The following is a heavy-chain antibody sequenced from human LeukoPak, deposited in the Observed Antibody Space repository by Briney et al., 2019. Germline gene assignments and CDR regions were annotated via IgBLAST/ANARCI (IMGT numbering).Heavy chain of an antibody. D-gene: IGHD3-16*02. V-gene: IGHV3-30-3*01. CDR1: GFTFSSYA. Sequence: GGSLRLSCAASGFTFSSYAIHWVRQAPGKGLESVAVISYDGSNKYYADSVKGRFTISRDNSKNTLYLQMNSLRAEDTAVYYCAKENGGYDYVWGSYRSTYFDYWGQGTLVTVSS. CDR2: ISYDGSNK. CDR3: AKENGGYDYVWGSYRSTYFDY. J-gene: IGHJ4*02.